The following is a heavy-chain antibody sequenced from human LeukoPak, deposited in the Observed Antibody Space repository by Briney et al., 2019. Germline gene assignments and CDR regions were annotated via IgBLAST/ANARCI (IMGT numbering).Heavy chain of an antibody. CDR2: IDYSGDT. J-gene: IGHJ4*02. CDR3: VRLLSATGNFDF. Sequence: SETLSLTCSVSGGSISSSGYYWGWIRQPPGMGLEWIETIDYSGDTYYNPSLKSRVTISVDTSKNQFSLKLRSVTAADTAVYYCVRLLSATGNFDFWGQGALVTVSS. D-gene: IGHD1-1*01. V-gene: IGHV4-39*07. CDR1: GGSISSSGYY.